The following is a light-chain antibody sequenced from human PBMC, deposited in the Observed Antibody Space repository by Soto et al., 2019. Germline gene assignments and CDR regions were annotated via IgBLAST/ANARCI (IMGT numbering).Light chain of an antibody. CDR3: STWDDSLNGPL. V-gene: IGLV1-44*01. CDR1: SSSIGGNT. Sequence: QPVLTQPPSASGTPGQRVTISCSGGSSSIGGNTVNWYQQLPGAAPKLIIFSNSQRPSGVPDRFSGSKSGTSASLAIGGLQSEDETEYYCSTWDDSLNGPLFGGGTKLTVL. J-gene: IGLJ2*01. CDR2: SNS.